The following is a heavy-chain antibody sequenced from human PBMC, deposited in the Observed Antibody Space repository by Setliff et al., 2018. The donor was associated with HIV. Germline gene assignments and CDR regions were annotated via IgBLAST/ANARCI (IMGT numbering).Heavy chain of an antibody. Sequence: GASVKVSCKASGYPFTSFGIRWVRQAPGQGLEWLAWINVYSGDTNFAQRFQGRVTMTRDASTGTAYMELRNLRSDDTAVYYCATDRTQTGISMVRGRLTDPARYPLDYWGPGTLVTVSS. V-gene: IGHV1-18*01. D-gene: IGHD3-10*01. J-gene: IGHJ4*02. CDR2: INVYSGDT. CDR3: ATDRTQTGISMVRGRLTDPARYPLDY. CDR1: GYPFTSFG.